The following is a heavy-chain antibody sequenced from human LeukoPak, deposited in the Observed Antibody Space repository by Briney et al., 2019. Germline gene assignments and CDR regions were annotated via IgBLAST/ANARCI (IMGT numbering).Heavy chain of an antibody. CDR1: GFTFSTYG. V-gene: IGHV3-30*02. J-gene: IGHJ6*03. Sequence: GGSLRLSCAASGFTFSTYGMHWVRQAPGKGLEWVAFIRYDGSDKYYADSVKGRFTISRDNSKNTLYLRMNSLRAEDTAVYYCAKDGRSYYYYYMDVWGKGTTVTISS. D-gene: IGHD1-1*01. CDR2: IRYDGSDK. CDR3: AKDGRSYYYYYMDV.